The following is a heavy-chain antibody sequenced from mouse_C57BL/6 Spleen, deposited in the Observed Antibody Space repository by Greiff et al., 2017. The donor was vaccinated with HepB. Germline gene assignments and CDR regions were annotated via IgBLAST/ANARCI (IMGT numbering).Heavy chain of an antibody. CDR2: IDPEDGET. D-gene: IGHD2-3*01. CDR1: GFNIKDYY. CDR3: ARGIYDGYYDFAY. Sequence: EVKLMESGAELVKPGASVKLSCTASGFNIKDYYMHWVKQRTEQGLEWIGRIDPEDGETKYAPKFQGKATITADTSSNTAYLQLSSLTSEDTAVYYCARGIYDGYYDFAYWGQGTLVTVSA. J-gene: IGHJ3*01. V-gene: IGHV14-2*01.